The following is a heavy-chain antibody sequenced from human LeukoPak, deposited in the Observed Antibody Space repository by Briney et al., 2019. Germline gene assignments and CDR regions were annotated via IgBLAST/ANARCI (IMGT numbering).Heavy chain of an antibody. D-gene: IGHD4/OR15-4a*01. J-gene: IGHJ3*02. CDR3: AKVSLNMVNDAFDI. CDR1: GFTFDDYA. V-gene: IGHV3-9*01. CDR2: ISWNSGGI. Sequence: SLRLSCAASGFTFDDYAMHWVRQAPGKGLEWVSGISWNSGGIGYADSVKGRFTISRDNSKNTLYLQMNSLRAEDTAMYYCAKVSLNMVNDAFDIWGQGTMVSVSS.